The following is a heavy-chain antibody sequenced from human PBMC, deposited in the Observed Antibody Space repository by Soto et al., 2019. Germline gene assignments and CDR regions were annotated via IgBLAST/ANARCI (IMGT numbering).Heavy chain of an antibody. J-gene: IGHJ4*02. Sequence: PSETLSLTCTVSGGSISSGDYYWSWTRQPPGKGLEWIGYIYYSGSTYYNPSLKSRVTISVDTSKNQFSLKLSSVTAADTAVYYCARSPMEYSSSSRGLGYWGQGTLVTVS. CDR1: GGSISSGDYY. CDR2: IYYSGST. D-gene: IGHD6-6*01. CDR3: ARSPMEYSSSSRGLGY. V-gene: IGHV4-30-4*01.